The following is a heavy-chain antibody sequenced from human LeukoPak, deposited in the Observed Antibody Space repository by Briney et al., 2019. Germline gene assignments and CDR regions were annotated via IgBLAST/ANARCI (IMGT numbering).Heavy chain of an antibody. V-gene: IGHV3-20*04. J-gene: IGHJ1*01. CDR2: INWNGGST. CDR1: GFTFDDYG. Sequence: PGGSLRLSCAASGFTFDDYGMSWVRQAPGKGLEWVSGINWNGGSTGYADSVKGRFTISRDNAKNSLYLQMNSLRAEDAALYYCARIAFCYGYCSEYFQHWGQGTLVTVSS. CDR3: ARIAFCYGYCSEYFQH. D-gene: IGHD5-18*01.